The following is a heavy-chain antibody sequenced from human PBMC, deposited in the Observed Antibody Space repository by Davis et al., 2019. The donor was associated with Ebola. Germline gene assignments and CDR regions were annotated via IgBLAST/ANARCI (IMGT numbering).Heavy chain of an antibody. CDR3: AGHTYGVGLVV. CDR2: INHSGST. Sequence: GSLRLSFTVSGGSISNYYWSWIRQPPGKGLEWIGEINHSGSTNNTPSLKSPVTISVDTPKNQFSLKRSSVTAPDTAVYYCAGHTYGVGLVVWGQGTTVTVSS. CDR1: GGSISNYY. D-gene: IGHD4-17*01. J-gene: IGHJ6*02. V-gene: IGHV4-34*01.